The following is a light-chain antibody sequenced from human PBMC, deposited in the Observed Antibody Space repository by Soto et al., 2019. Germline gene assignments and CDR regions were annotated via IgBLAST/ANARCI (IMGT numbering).Light chain of an antibody. J-gene: IGKJ1*01. CDR3: PQSYSSPPT. CDR2: AAS. Sequence: NLIAQPPSSQSAPVEERGSITCRASQSISNHLNWYQQKPGKAPKLLIFAASSLQSGVPSRFSGSRSGPDFTVSISSLQPEDFASYYCPQSYSSPPTFGQGPSGDIK. CDR1: QSISNH. V-gene: IGKV1-39*01.